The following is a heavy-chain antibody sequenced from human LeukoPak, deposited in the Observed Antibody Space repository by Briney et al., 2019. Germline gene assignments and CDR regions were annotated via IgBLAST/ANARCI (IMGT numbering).Heavy chain of an antibody. CDR1: GFTFSSYA. V-gene: IGHV3-30-3*01. CDR2: ISYDGSNK. J-gene: IGHJ4*02. Sequence: QPGRSLRLSCAASGFTFSSYAMHWVRQAPGKGLEWVAVISYDGSNKYYADSVKGRFTISRDNSKNTLYQQMNSLRAEDTAVYYCARDYSAGPDYWGQGTLVTVSS. CDR3: ARDYSAGPDY. D-gene: IGHD6-13*01.